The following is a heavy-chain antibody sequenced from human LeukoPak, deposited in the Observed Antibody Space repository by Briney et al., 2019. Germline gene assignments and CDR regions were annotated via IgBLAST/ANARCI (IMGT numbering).Heavy chain of an antibody. D-gene: IGHD3-10*01. Sequence: SVKVSCKASGGTFSSYAISWVRQAPGQGLEWMGGIIPIFGTANYAQKFQGRVTITADESTSTAYMELSSLRSEDTAVYYCARLGDHYGSGSPHFYFDYWGQGTLVTVSS. V-gene: IGHV1-69*13. J-gene: IGHJ4*02. CDR2: IIPIFGTA. CDR3: ARLGDHYGSGSPHFYFDY. CDR1: GGTFSSYA.